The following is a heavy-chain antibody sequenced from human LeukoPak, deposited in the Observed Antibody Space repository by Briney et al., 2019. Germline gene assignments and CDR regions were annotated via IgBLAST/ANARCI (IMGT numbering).Heavy chain of an antibody. J-gene: IGHJ6*02. CDR2: ISSSSSYI. CDR1: GFTFSSYS. V-gene: IGHV3-21*01. D-gene: IGHD5-18*01. Sequence: GGSLRLSCAASGFTFSSYSMNWVRQAPGKGLEWVSSISSSSSYIYYADSVKGRFTISRDNAKNSLYLQMKSLRAEDTAVYYCAREILDTAMFTFGLDFYYGMGVWGQGTTVTVSS. CDR3: AREILDTAMFTFGLDFYYGMGV.